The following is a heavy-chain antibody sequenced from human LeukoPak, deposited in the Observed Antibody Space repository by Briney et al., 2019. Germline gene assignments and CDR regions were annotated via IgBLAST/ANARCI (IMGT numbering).Heavy chain of an antibody. CDR1: GYTFTSYD. D-gene: IGHD2-2*01. V-gene: IGHV1-8*03. Sequence: GASVKVSCKASGYTFTSYDINWVRQATGQGLEWMGWMNPNSGNTGYAQKFQGRVTITRNTSISTAYMELSSLRSEDTAVYYCARGRRQGRCSSTSCYSYYFDYWGQGTLVTVSS. CDR3: ARGRRQGRCSSTSCYSYYFDY. CDR2: MNPNSGNT. J-gene: IGHJ4*02.